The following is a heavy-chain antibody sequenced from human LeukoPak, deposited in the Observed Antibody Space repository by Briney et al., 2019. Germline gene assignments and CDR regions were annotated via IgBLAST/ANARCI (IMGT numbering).Heavy chain of an antibody. D-gene: IGHD4-17*01. Sequence: SGPTLVNPTQTLTLTCTFSGFSLSTSGVGVGWIRQPPGKALEWLALIYWNDDNRYSPSLKSRLTITKDTSKNQVVLTMTNMDPVDTATYYCAHSGTVTTPHDAFDIWGQGTMVTVSS. J-gene: IGHJ3*02. CDR3: AHSGTVTTPHDAFDI. CDR2: IYWNDDN. CDR1: GFSLSTSGVG. V-gene: IGHV2-5*01.